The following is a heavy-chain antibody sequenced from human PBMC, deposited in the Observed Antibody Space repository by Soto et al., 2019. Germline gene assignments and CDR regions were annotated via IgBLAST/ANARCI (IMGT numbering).Heavy chain of an antibody. V-gene: IGHV3-7*01. CDR3: ARDITSDYGDYEIGLVYYFDY. Sequence: GGSLRLSCAASGFTFSSYWMSWVRQAPGKGLEWVANIKQDGSEKYYVDSVKGRFTISRDNAKNSLYLQMNSLRAEDTAVYYCARDITSDYGDYEIGLVYYFDYWGQGTLVTVSS. J-gene: IGHJ4*02. D-gene: IGHD4-17*01. CDR1: GFTFSSYW. CDR2: IKQDGSEK.